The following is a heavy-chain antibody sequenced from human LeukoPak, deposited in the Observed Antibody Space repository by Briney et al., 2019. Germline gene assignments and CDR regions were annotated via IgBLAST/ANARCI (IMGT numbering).Heavy chain of an antibody. J-gene: IGHJ6*02. CDR1: GGSISSSSYY. V-gene: IGHV4-39*07. CDR2: IYYSGST. CDR3: ARVSGSYAANGMDV. Sequence: SETLSLTCTVSGGSISSSSYYWGWIRQPPGKGLEWIGSIYYSGSTYYNPSLKSRVTISVDTSKNQFSLKLSSVTAADTAVYYCARVSGSYAANGMDVWGQGTTVTVSS. D-gene: IGHD3-16*01.